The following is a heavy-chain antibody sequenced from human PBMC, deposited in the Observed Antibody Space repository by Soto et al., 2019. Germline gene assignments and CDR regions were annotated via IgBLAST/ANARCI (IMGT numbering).Heavy chain of an antibody. CDR2: ISYDGSNK. Sequence: PGGSLRLSCAASGFTFSSYGMHWVRQAPGKGLEWVAVISYDGSNKYYADSVKGRFTISRDNSKNTLYLQMNSLRAEDTAVYYCAKDCRFAGGPYYYYYYGMDVWGQGTTVTVSS. D-gene: IGHD3-10*01. J-gene: IGHJ6*02. V-gene: IGHV3-30*18. CDR1: GFTFSSYG. CDR3: AKDCRFAGGPYYYYYYGMDV.